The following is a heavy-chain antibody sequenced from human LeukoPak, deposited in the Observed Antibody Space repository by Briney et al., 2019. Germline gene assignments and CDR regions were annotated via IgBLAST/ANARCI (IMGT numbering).Heavy chain of an antibody. J-gene: IGHJ4*02. Sequence: GGPLRLSCAASGFTFSSYSMNWVRQAPGKGLEWVSSISSSSSYIYYADSVKGRFTISRDNAKNSLYLQMNSLRAGDTAVYYCARVQARITIFGVAPGRFDYWGQGTLVTVSS. V-gene: IGHV3-21*01. CDR3: ARVQARITIFGVAPGRFDY. CDR1: GFTFSSYS. D-gene: IGHD3-3*01. CDR2: ISSSSSYI.